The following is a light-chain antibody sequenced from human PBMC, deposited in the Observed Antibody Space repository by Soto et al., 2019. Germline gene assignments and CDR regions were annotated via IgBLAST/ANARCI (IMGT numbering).Light chain of an antibody. J-gene: IGKJ1*01. CDR3: QQYNNWPRT. Sequence: EIVLTQSPGTLSVSPGERATLSCRASQSVSSKLAWYQQKPGQAPRLLFYGASTGATGIPARFSGSGSETEFTLSIGSLQSEDFAVYYCQQYNNWPRTFGQGTK. CDR1: QSVSSK. CDR2: GAS. V-gene: IGKV3-15*01.